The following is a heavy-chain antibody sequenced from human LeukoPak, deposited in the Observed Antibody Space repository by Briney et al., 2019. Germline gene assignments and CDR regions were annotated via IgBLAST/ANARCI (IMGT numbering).Heavy chain of an antibody. CDR2: ISWNSGSI. Sequence: TGGSLRLSCAASGFAFDDYAMHWVRQAPGKGLEWVSGISWNSGSIGYADSVKGRFTISRDNAKNSLYLQMNSLRAEDTAVYYCAKDRVVYGDYEVYFDYWGQGTLVTVSS. CDR1: GFAFDDYA. J-gene: IGHJ4*02. V-gene: IGHV3-9*01. CDR3: AKDRVVYGDYEVYFDY. D-gene: IGHD4-17*01.